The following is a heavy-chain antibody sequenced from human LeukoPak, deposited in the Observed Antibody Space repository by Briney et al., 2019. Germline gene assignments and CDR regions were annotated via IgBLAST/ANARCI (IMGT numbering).Heavy chain of an antibody. Sequence: SETLSLTCTVSAGSISTYYWSWIRQPPGKGLEWIGYIYYTGSTNYNPSLKSRVTISVDTSKNQFSLNLSSVTAADTAVYYCARGGSWYYYFDYWGQGALVTVSS. CDR3: ARGGSWYYYFDY. CDR2: IYYTGST. CDR1: AGSISTYY. D-gene: IGHD6-13*01. J-gene: IGHJ4*02. V-gene: IGHV4-59*01.